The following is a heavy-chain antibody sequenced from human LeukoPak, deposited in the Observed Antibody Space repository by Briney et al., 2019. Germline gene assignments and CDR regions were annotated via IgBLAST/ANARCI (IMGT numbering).Heavy chain of an antibody. V-gene: IGHV1-18*01. D-gene: IGHD1-26*01. J-gene: IGHJ5*02. CDR2: ISAYNGNT. CDR3: ARETAKWELLPWFDP. Sequence: ASVKVSCKASGYTFTSYGISWVRQAPGQGLEWMGWISAYNGNTNYAQKLQGRVTMTTDTSTSTAYMELRSLRSDDTAVYYCARETAKWELLPWFDPWGQGTLVTVSS. CDR1: GYTFTSYG.